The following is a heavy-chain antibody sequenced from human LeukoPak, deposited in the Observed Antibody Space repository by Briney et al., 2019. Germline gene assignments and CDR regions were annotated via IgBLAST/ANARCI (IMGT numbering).Heavy chain of an antibody. D-gene: IGHD6-13*01. Sequence: PGGSLRLSCAASGFTFSSYAMSWVRQAPGKGLEWVSAISGSGGSTYYADSVKGRFIISKDNSKNTVYLQMSSLRVDDTAVYYCAKAASSSWPSYYYGMDVWGQGTTVTVSS. CDR3: AKAASSSWPSYYYGMDV. J-gene: IGHJ6*02. CDR2: ISGSGGST. V-gene: IGHV3-23*01. CDR1: GFTFSSYA.